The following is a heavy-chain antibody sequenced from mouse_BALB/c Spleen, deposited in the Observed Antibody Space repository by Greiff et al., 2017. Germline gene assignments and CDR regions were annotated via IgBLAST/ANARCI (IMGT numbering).Heavy chain of an antibody. Sequence: EVKLMESGGGLVQPGGSRKLSCAASGFTFSDYGMAWVRQAPGKGSECVAFISNLAYSIYYADTVTGRFTISRENAKNTLYLEMSSLRSEDTAMYYCARDRGVRDAMDYWGQGTSVTVSS. J-gene: IGHJ4*01. CDR3: ARDRGVRDAMDY. V-gene: IGHV5-15*02. CDR2: ISNLAYSI. CDR1: GFTFSDYG. D-gene: IGHD3-3*01.